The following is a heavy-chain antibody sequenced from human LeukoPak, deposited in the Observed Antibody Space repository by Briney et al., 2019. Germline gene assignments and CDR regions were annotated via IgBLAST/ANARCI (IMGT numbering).Heavy chain of an antibody. Sequence: SETLSLTCTVSGGSISSSTYYWGWIRQPPGKGLEWIGSIHSVTTSYNPSLKSRVTISVDTSKNQFSLKLTSVTAADTAVYYCARHFGSSSVSPYDYWGQGTLLTVSS. CDR2: IHSVTT. CDR3: ARHFGSSSVSPYDY. CDR1: GGSISSSTYY. J-gene: IGHJ4*02. D-gene: IGHD6-6*01. V-gene: IGHV4-39*01.